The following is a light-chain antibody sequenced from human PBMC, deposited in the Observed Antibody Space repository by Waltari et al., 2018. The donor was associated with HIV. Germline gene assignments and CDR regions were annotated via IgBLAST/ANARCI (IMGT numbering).Light chain of an antibody. V-gene: IGLV1-47*01. CDR1: NSHLDSNY. J-gene: IGLJ1*01. Sequence: QSVLTQPPSASATPGPRIPISCSGGNSHLDSNYAYWYQQLPGTAPKVFIYRNSQRPSGVPDRFSGSKSGTSASLIISGLRSGDEADYYCASWDDSLNAFVFGTGTKVTVL. CDR2: RNS. CDR3: ASWDDSLNAFV.